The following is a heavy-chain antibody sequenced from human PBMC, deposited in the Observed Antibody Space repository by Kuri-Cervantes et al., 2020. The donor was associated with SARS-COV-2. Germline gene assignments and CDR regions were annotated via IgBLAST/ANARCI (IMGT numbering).Heavy chain of an antibody. CDR2: MYYTGST. Sequence: ESLKISCTVSGGSVRSGSYYWSWIRQPPGRGLEWLGYMYYTGSTNYNPSLKSRVTISVDTSKNQFSLKLSSVTAADTAVYYCARDTSAYQNYYYYYGVDVWGQGTTVTVSS. V-gene: IGHV4-61*01. CDR1: GGSVRSGSYY. J-gene: IGHJ6*02. D-gene: IGHD2-2*01. CDR3: ARDTSAYQNYYYYYGVDV.